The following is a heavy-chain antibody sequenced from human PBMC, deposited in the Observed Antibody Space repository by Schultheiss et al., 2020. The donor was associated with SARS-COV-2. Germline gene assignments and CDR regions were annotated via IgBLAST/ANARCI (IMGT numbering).Heavy chain of an antibody. V-gene: IGHV1-46*01. CDR2: INPSGGST. CDR1: GYTFTSYG. J-gene: IGHJ6*02. Sequence: GESLKISCKASGYTFTSYGISWVRQAPGQGLEWMGIINPSGGSTSYAQKFQGRVTMTRDTSISTAYMELSRLRSDDTAVYYCARDFQLDDYYYYYGMDVWGQGTTVTVSS. D-gene: IGHD6-13*01. CDR3: ARDFQLDDYYYYYGMDV.